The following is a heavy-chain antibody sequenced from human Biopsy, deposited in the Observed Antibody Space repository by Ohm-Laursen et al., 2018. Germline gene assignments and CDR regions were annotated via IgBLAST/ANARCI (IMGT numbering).Heavy chain of an antibody. Sequence: SETLSLTCTVSGGSISSDYLSWIRQTPGKGLEWIGYVYYTGSTDYNPSLQSRITISVDTSRNHFSLRLRSVTAADPAVYYCVRGVDYYDPYHYYALDVWGQGTTVTVSS. D-gene: IGHD3-22*01. CDR2: VYYTGST. CDR1: GGSISSDY. V-gene: IGHV4-59*12. CDR3: VRGVDYYDPYHYYALDV. J-gene: IGHJ6*02.